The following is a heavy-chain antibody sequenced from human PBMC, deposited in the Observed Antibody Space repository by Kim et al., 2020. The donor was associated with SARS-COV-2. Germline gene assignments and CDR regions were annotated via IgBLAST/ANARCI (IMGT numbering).Heavy chain of an antibody. CDR3: ATSTSSWYYFDS. J-gene: IGHJ4*02. D-gene: IGHD6-13*01. V-gene: IGHV4-31*02. Sequence: YSNPSLKSRLTISLDTSQNQFSLNLRSVAVADTALYYCATSTSSWYYFDSWGQGTLVTVSS.